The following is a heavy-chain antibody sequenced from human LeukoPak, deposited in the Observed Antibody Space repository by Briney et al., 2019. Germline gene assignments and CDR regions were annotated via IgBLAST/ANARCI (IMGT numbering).Heavy chain of an antibody. CDR3: ARGYGDFALDY. CDR1: GFIFSSHR. J-gene: IGHJ4*02. CDR2: ISSHSRDI. D-gene: IGHD2-21*02. Sequence: GGSLRLSCAASGFIFSSHRMTWVRQAPGKGLEWVSFISSHSRDIYYADSVKGRFTISRDNAKNSVYLQLNSLRAEDTAVYSCARGYGDFALDYWGQGTLVTVSS. V-gene: IGHV3-48*01.